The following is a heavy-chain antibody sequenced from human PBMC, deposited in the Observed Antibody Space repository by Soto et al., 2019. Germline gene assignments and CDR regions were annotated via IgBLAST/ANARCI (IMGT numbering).Heavy chain of an antibody. D-gene: IGHD2-2*01. CDR2: VSHSGSGR. CDR1: GFTFNIYA. V-gene: IGHV3-23*01. CDR3: AKGSSSSRPYYFDY. Sequence: GGSLRLSCAASGFTFNIYAISWVRQAPGKGLEWVSAVSHSGSGRYYTDSVSGRFTISRDNSKNTVYLQMNSLRADDTAVYYCAKGSSSSRPYYFDYWGQGTLVTVSS. J-gene: IGHJ4*02.